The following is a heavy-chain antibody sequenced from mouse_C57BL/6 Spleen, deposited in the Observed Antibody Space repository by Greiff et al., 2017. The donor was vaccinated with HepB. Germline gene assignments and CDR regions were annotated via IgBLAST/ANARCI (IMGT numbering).Heavy chain of an antibody. CDR1: GYTFTDYE. CDR3: TRSRSYFDY. CDR2: IDPETGGT. J-gene: IGHJ2*01. Sequence: VQLQQSGAELVRPGASVTLSCKASGYTFTDYEMHWVKQTPVHGLEWIGAIDPETGGTAYNQKFKGKAIRTADKSSSPAYMELRSLTSEDSAVYYCTRSRSYFDYWGQGTTLTVSS. V-gene: IGHV1-15*01.